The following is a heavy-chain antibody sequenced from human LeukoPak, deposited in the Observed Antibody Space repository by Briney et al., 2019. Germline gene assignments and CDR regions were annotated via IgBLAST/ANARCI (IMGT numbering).Heavy chain of an antibody. J-gene: IGHJ6*02. CDR2: IYYSGST. CDR3: ARAVRGSYYYYYGMDV. CDR1: GGSISSYY. V-gene: IGHV4-59*01. Sequence: PSETLSLTCTVSGGSISSYYWSWVRQPPGKGLEWIGYIYYSGSTNYNPPLKSRVTISVDTSKNQFSLKLSSVTAADTAVYYCARAVRGSYYYYYGMDVWGQGTTVTVSS. D-gene: IGHD3-10*01.